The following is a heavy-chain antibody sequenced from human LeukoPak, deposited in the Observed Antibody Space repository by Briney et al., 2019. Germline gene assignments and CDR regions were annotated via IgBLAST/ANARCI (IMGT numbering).Heavy chain of an antibody. D-gene: IGHD3-10*01. V-gene: IGHV3-21*01. CDR3: ARGGGSDGMDV. J-gene: IGHJ6*02. Sequence: PGGSLRLSCAASGFPFTSYSMNWVRQAPGRGLEWVSSISSSSYYIYYADSVKGRFTISRDNAENSLYLQMNSLRAEDTAVYYCARGGGSDGMDVWGQGTTVTVSS. CDR1: GFPFTSYS. CDR2: ISSSSYYI.